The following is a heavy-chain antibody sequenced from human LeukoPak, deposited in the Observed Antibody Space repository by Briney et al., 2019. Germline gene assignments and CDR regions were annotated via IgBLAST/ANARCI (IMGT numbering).Heavy chain of an antibody. V-gene: IGHV2-5*02. CDR2: IYWDDDK. Sequence: SGPTLVNPTQTLTLTCTFSGFSLSTSGVGVGWIRQPPGKALEWLALIYWDDDKRYSPSLKSRLTITKDTSKDQVVLTMTNMDPVDTATYYCAHSSLLHGDYGSGAFDIWGQGTMVTVSS. CDR3: AHSSLLHGDYGSGAFDI. J-gene: IGHJ3*02. D-gene: IGHD4-17*01. CDR1: GFSLSTSGVG.